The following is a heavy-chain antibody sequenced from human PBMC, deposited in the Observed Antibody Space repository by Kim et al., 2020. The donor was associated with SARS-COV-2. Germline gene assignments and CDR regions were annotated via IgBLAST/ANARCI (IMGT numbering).Heavy chain of an antibody. J-gene: IGHJ4*02. V-gene: IGHV3-64D*06. D-gene: IGHD5-18*01. CDR1: GFTFSEYA. CDR3: VKYGRSYGAVL. CDR2: TTRSGDGS. Sequence: GGSLRLSCSGSGFTFSEYAIHWVRRAPGKGLEYVSATTRSGDGSFYADSVEGRFTVSRDNSKNTLYLRMNSLRVEDTSVYYCVKYGRSYGAVLWGQGTLVIVSS.